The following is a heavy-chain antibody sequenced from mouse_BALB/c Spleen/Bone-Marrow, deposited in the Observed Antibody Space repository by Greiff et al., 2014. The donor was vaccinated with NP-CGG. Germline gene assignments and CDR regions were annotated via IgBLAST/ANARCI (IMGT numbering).Heavy chain of an antibody. CDR3: ASYYYGSSSFAY. CDR1: GFNIKDTY. J-gene: IGHJ3*01. CDR2: IDPANGNT. D-gene: IGHD1-1*01. V-gene: IGHV14-3*02. Sequence: EVMLVESGAELVKPGASVKLSCTASGFNIKDTYMHWVKQRPEQGLEWIGRIDPANGNTKYDPKFQGKATITADTSSNTAYLQLSSRTSEDTAVYYCASYYYGSSSFAYWGQGTLVTVSA.